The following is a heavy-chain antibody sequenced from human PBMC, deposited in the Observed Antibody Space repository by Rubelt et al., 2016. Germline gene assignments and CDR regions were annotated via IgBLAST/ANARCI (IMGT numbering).Heavy chain of an antibody. D-gene: IGHD6-6*01. V-gene: IGHV3-23*01. CDR2: ISANGDRT. Sequence: MTWVRQAPGKGLEWVSGISANGDRTYYADSVKGRFTISRDNSKNTLYLQMSSLGAEDTAVYYCARARGYSSSSGEYYFDYWGQGTLVTVSS. CDR3: ARARGYSSSSGEYYFDY. J-gene: IGHJ4*02.